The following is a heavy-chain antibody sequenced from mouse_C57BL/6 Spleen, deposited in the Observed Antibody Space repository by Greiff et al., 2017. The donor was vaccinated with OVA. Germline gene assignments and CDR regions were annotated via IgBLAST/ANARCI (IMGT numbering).Heavy chain of an antibody. Sequence: VQLTQSGPELVKPGDSVKISCKASGYSFTGYFMNWVMQSPGKSLEWIGRINPYNGDTFYNQKFKGKATLTVDKSSSTAHMELRSLTAEDAAVYYCARSGYEFAYWGQGTLVTVSA. V-gene: IGHV1-20*01. CDR3: ARSGYEFAY. J-gene: IGHJ3*01. D-gene: IGHD2-2*01. CDR1: GYSFTGYF. CDR2: INPYNGDT.